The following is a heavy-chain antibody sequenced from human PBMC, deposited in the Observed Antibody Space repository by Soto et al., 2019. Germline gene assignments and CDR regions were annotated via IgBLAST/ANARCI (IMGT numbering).Heavy chain of an antibody. Sequence: QVQLVESGGGVVQPGRSLRLSCAASGFTFSSYAMHWVRQAPGKGLEWVAVISYDGSNKYYADSVKGRFTISRDNSKKPXXLQMNSLRAEDTAVYYCARSQLLLGGFYYYYGMDVWGQGTTVTVSS. D-gene: IGHD2-15*01. J-gene: IGHJ6*02. CDR2: ISYDGSNK. V-gene: IGHV3-30-3*01. CDR1: GFTFSSYA. CDR3: ARSQLLLGGFYYYYGMDV.